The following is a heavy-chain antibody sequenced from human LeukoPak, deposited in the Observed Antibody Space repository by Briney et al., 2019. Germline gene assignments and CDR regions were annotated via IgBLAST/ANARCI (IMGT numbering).Heavy chain of an antibody. V-gene: IGHV1-24*01. D-gene: IGHD3-16*02. CDR1: GYTLTELS. CDR2: FDPEDGET. Sequence: AASVKVSCKVSGYTLTELSMHWVRQAPGKGLEWMGGFDPEDGETIYAQKFQGRVTMTEDTSTDTAYMELSSLRSEDTAVYYCATSYYDYVWGSYRPFDYWGQGTLVTVSS. CDR3: ATSYYDYVWGSYRPFDY. J-gene: IGHJ4*02.